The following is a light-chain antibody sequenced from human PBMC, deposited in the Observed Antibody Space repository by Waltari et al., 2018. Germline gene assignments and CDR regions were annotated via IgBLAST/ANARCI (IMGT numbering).Light chain of an antibody. CDR1: KSLLYSNGNTY. J-gene: IGKJ2*03. CDR3: MQALETPYS. CDR2: RVT. Sequence: DIVMTQTPLSLPVTPGEPASISCRSSKSLLYSNGNTYLYWYLQKPGQPPRLLIYRVTNRLSGVPDRFSGSGSGTDFTLKISRVEAEDVGIYYCMQALETPYSFGQGTKLEIK. V-gene: IGKV2-29*02.